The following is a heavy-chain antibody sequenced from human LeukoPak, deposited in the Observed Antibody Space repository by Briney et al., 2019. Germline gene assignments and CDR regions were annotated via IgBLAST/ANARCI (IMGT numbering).Heavy chain of an antibody. CDR1: GGSISSYY. J-gene: IGHJ5*01. Sequence: PSETLSLTCTVSGGSISSYYWSWMRQPAGQGLEWIGHIYTSGSTNYNPSLRSRVTMSVATSKNQSSLKLSSMTAADTAVFYCARSQKSSGWSGPRFDSWGQGTLVPVSS. V-gene: IGHV4-4*07. CDR2: IYTSGST. CDR3: ARSQKSSGWSGPRFDS. D-gene: IGHD6-19*01.